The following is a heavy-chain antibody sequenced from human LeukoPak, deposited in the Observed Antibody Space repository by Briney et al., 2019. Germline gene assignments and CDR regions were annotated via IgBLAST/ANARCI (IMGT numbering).Heavy chain of an antibody. CDR1: GFTFSSYS. CDR3: ARDHGFLRSMVRGVITASTLPPYY. J-gene: IGHJ4*02. Sequence: GGSLRLSCAASGFTFSSYSMNWVRQAPGKGLEWVSSISSSSSYIYYVDSVKGRITISRDNAKNSLYLQMNSLRAEDTAVYYCARDHGFLRSMVRGVITASTLPPYYWGQGTLVTVSS. D-gene: IGHD3-10*01. V-gene: IGHV3-21*01. CDR2: ISSSSSYI.